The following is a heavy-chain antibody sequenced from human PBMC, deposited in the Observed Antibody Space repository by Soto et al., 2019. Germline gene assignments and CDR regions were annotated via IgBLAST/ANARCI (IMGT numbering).Heavy chain of an antibody. Sequence: SETLSLTCSVSGDSVSSGFYYWTWIRQSPVKGLEWIGNIYYSGSTEYNPSLTSRVTISFDMSKNQLSLTLTSVTAADTGVYFCARDFRTYSHGVDVWGQGTAVTVSS. J-gene: IGHJ6*02. CDR1: GDSVSSGFYY. D-gene: IGHD4-4*01. CDR3: ARDFRTYSHGVDV. V-gene: IGHV4-61*01. CDR2: IYYSGST.